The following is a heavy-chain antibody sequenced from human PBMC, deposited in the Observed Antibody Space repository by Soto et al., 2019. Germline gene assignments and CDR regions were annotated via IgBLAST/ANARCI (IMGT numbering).Heavy chain of an antibody. J-gene: IGHJ4*02. Sequence: DSVKVSCKASGYTYPSAAMHWVRQAPGQRLEWMGWINAGNGNTKDSQKFQGRVTITRDTSASTAYMELSSLRSEDTAVYYCARGITLPTPLDYWGQGTLVTVSS. D-gene: IGHD1-20*01. V-gene: IGHV1-3*01. CDR2: INAGNGNT. CDR3: ARGITLPTPLDY. CDR1: GYTYPSAA.